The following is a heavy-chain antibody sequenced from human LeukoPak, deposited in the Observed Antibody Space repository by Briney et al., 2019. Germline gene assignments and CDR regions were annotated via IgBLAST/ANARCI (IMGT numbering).Heavy chain of an antibody. Sequence: ASVKVSCKVSGYTLTELSMHWVRQAPGKGLEWMGGFDPEDGETICAQKFQGRVTMTEDTSTDTAYMELSSLRSEDTAVYYCATVTRGYSYGSNYYYYGMDVWGQGTTVTVSS. J-gene: IGHJ6*02. CDR3: ATVTRGYSYGSNYYYYGMDV. CDR1: GYTLTELS. V-gene: IGHV1-24*01. CDR2: FDPEDGET. D-gene: IGHD5-18*01.